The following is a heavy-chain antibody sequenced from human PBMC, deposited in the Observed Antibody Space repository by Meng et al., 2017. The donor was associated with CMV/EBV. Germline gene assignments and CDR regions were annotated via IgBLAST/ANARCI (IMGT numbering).Heavy chain of an antibody. D-gene: IGHD7-27*01. V-gene: IGHV3-74*03. CDR3: GRDLTGERDQ. CDR2: NNTDGSFT. Sequence: EVQVGGSGWGLVRAGGSRSLSCEDSVFTFSHYWMHWVRQVRGEGPVWVSRNNTDGSFTSYADSVKGRFTISRDNAKNTLYLHMHGLRVDDSAVYYCGRDLTGERDQWGQGTLVTVSS. J-gene: IGHJ4*02. CDR1: VFTFSHYW.